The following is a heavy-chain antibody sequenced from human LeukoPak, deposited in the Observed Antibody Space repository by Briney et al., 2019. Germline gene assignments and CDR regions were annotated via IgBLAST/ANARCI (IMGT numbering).Heavy chain of an antibody. CDR1: GYTFTGYY. V-gene: IGHV1-69*04. CDR2: IIPILGIA. D-gene: IGHD3-22*01. Sequence: SVKVSCKASGYTFTGYYMHWVRQAPGQGLEWMGRIIPILGIANYAQKFQGRVTITADKSTSTAYMELSSLRSEDTAVYYCAREYYYDSSGFLYWGQGTLVTVSS. CDR3: AREYYYDSSGFLY. J-gene: IGHJ4*02.